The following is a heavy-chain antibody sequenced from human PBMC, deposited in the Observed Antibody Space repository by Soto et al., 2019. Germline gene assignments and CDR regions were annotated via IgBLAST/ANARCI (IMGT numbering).Heavy chain of an antibody. Sequence: SETLSLTCTVSGGSISSSSYYWGWIRQPPGRGLEWIGSIYYSGSTYYNPSLKSRVTISVDTSKNQFSLKLSSVTAADTAVYYCARLLPRLAMVYWFDPWGQGTLVTVSS. J-gene: IGHJ5*02. CDR3: ARLLPRLAMVYWFDP. CDR1: GGSISSSSYY. CDR2: IYYSGST. D-gene: IGHD5-18*01. V-gene: IGHV4-39*01.